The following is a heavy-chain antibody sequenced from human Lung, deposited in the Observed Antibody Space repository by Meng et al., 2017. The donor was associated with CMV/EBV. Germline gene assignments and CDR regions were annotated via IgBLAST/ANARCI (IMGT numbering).Heavy chain of an antibody. CDR3: ARGGYYDFWSGYSYYYYYGMDV. CDR1: GGPISRYY. J-gene: IGHJ6*02. CDR2: FYYSGST. V-gene: IGHV4-59*01. D-gene: IGHD3-3*01. Sequence: SETXSLTCTVPGGPISRYYWSWIRQPPGKGLEWIGYFYYSGSTNYNPSLKSPVTISVDTSKNQFSLKLSSVTAADTAVYYCARGGYYDFWSGYSYYYYYGMDVWXQGTXVTVSS.